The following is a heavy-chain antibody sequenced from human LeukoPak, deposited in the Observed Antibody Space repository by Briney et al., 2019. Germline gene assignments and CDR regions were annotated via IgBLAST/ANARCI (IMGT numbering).Heavy chain of an antibody. CDR1: GFTFSSYA. V-gene: IGHV3-23*01. J-gene: IGHJ4*02. Sequence: GGSLRLSCAASGFTFSSYAMTWVRQAPGKGLEWVSIISSSGASTYHADSVKGRFTISRDNSKNTLYLQMNSLAAEDTAIYYCAKDRGSSSPMRYYFDYWGQGTLVTVSS. D-gene: IGHD6-19*01. CDR2: ISSSGAST. CDR3: AKDRGSSSPMRYYFDY.